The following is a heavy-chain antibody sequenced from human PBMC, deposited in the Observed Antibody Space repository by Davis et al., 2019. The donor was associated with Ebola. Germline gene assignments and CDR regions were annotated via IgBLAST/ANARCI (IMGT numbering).Heavy chain of an antibody. D-gene: IGHD3-10*01. CDR1: GYTFTSYA. Sequence: AASVKVSCKASGYTFTSYAMHWVRQAPGQRLEWMGWINAGNGNTKYSQKFQGRVTITRDTSASTAYMELSSLRSEDTAVYYCARGPVSGSYYKWFDPWGQGTLVTVSS. V-gene: IGHV1-3*01. J-gene: IGHJ5*02. CDR3: ARGPVSGSYYKWFDP. CDR2: INAGNGNT.